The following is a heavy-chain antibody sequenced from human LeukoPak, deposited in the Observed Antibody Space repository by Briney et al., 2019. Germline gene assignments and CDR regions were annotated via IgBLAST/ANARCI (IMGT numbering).Heavy chain of an antibody. CDR1: GYTFTSYY. Sequence: GSSVKVSCKASGYTFTSYYMHWARQAPGQGLEWMGIINPSGGSTSYAQKFQGRVTMTRDTSTSTVYMELSSLRSEDTAVYYCARGGITMIVVVIEYFQHWGQGTLVTVSS. CDR2: INPSGGST. CDR3: ARGGITMIVVVIEYFQH. D-gene: IGHD3-22*01. V-gene: IGHV1-46*01. J-gene: IGHJ1*01.